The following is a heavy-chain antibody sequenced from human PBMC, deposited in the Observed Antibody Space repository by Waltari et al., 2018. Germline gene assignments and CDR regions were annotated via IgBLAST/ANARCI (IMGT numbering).Heavy chain of an antibody. D-gene: IGHD5-12*01. CDR3: ATYIGASVGTAAFDV. Sequence: SLIGRVSGVSITSNRHYWAWIRQSPGQGLEWIGTVSYSGTTYISPSLKSRVSVSRDTSKNQVSLILGSVTAADMAVYYCATYIGASVGTAAFDVWGQGTM. J-gene: IGHJ3*01. CDR1: GVSITSNRHY. CDR2: VSYSGTT. V-gene: IGHV4-39*01.